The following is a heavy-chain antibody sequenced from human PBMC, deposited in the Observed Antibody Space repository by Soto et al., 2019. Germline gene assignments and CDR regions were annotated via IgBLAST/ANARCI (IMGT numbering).Heavy chain of an antibody. CDR3: ARHRDYFEY. J-gene: IGHJ4*02. Sequence: QVQLQESGPGLVKPSETLSLTCTVSGGSISSYYWSWIRQPPGKGLEWIGYIFYSGSTNYNPSLKSRVTIAVDTSETQFSLKLSSVTAADTAVYYCARHRDYFEYWGQGILVTVSS. CDR2: IFYSGST. D-gene: IGHD3-10*01. CDR1: GGSISSYY. V-gene: IGHV4-59*08.